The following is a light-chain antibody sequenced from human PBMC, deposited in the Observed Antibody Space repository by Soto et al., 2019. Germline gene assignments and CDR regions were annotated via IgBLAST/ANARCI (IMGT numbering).Light chain of an antibody. CDR2: GVS. J-gene: IGKJ5*01. V-gene: IGKV3-15*01. CDR3: QQYGNSPIT. CDR1: QSVGSN. Sequence: DIVMTQSPATLSVSPGEGATLSCRASQSVGSNLAWYQQKPAQAPRLLIYGVSTRATGTPARFSGSGSGTEFTLTISRLEPEDFAVYYCQQYGNSPITFGQGTRLEIK.